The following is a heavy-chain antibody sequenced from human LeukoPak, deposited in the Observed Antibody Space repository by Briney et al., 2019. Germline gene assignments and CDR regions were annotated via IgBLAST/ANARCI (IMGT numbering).Heavy chain of an antibody. CDR3: ARDWPMYGGNAPFDY. J-gene: IGHJ4*02. D-gene: IGHD4-23*01. V-gene: IGHV1-3*01. CDR1: GYTFTSYA. CDR2: INAGNGNT. Sequence: ASVKVSCKASGYTFTSYAMHWVRQAPGQRHEWMGWINAGNGNTKYSQKFQGRVTITRDTSASTAYMELRSLRSDDTAVYYCARDWPMYGGNAPFDYWGQGTLVTVSS.